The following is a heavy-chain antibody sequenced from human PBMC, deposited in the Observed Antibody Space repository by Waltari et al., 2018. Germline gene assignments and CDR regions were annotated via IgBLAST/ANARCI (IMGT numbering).Heavy chain of an antibody. D-gene: IGHD5-18*01. V-gene: IGHV4-59*02. Sequence: QVQLQESGQGLVKPSETLSLTCTVSGGSVSSHYWSWLRQPPGKGLEWIGYIYYSGSTNYNPSLKSRVTISVDTSKNQFSLKLSSVTAADTAVYYCARASGTTMGGNWFDPWGQGTLVTVSS. CDR3: ARASGTTMGGNWFDP. J-gene: IGHJ5*02. CDR2: IYYSGST. CDR1: GGSVSSHY.